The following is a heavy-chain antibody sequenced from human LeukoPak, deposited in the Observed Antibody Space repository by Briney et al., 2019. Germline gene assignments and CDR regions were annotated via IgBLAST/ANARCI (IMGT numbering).Heavy chain of an antibody. J-gene: IGHJ4*02. Sequence: GGSVRLSCAESGFTFSSYGIHWVRQAPGKGLEWVAVVWYDGSEKYYADSVKGRFTISRDNSKNTLYLQMNSLRAEDTAIYYCARDRGDPDYYFDQWGQGTLVTVSS. D-gene: IGHD7-27*01. CDR3: ARDRGDPDYYFDQ. CDR1: GFTFSSYG. CDR2: VWYDGSEK. V-gene: IGHV3-33*01.